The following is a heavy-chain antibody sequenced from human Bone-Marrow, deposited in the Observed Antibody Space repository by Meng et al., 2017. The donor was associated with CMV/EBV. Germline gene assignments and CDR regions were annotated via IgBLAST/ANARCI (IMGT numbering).Heavy chain of an antibody. CDR1: GGTFSSYA. J-gene: IGHJ4*02. Sequence: SVKVSCKASGGTFSSYAISWVRQAPGQGLEWMGGIIPIFGTANYAQKFQGRVTITTDESTSTAYMELSSLRSEDTAVYYCARGRMVPAAIVGYWGQGTLVTVSS. D-gene: IGHD2-2*01. CDR2: IIPIFGTA. CDR3: ARGRMVPAAIVGY. V-gene: IGHV1-69*05.